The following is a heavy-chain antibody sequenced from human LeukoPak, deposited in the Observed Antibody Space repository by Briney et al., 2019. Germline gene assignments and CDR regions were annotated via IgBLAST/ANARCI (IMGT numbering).Heavy chain of an antibody. Sequence: PGGSLRVSCGASGFTFSDYGMHSVRQPPGKGLEWVAVISYDRSHIYYADSVKGRFTISRDSSKNTLYLQMNSLRTDDTAIYYCAKPVRGTNYGNYGIDYWGQGTLVTVSS. V-gene: IGHV3-30*18. D-gene: IGHD4-11*01. CDR1: GFTFSDYG. J-gene: IGHJ4*02. CDR2: ISYDRSHI. CDR3: AKPVRGTNYGNYGIDY.